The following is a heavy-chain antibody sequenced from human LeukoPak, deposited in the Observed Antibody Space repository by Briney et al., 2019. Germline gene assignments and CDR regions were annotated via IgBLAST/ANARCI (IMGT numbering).Heavy chain of an antibody. CDR1: GGTFSSYA. D-gene: IGHD3-3*01. CDR3: ARVEGLLGGYTPPQDDY. J-gene: IGHJ4*02. Sequence: ASVKVSCKASGGTFSSYAISWVRQAPGQGLEWMGGIIPIFGTANYAQKFQGRVTITADESTSTAYMELSSLRSEDTAVYYCARVEGLLGGYTPPQDDYWGQGTLVTVSS. CDR2: IIPIFGTA. V-gene: IGHV1-69*13.